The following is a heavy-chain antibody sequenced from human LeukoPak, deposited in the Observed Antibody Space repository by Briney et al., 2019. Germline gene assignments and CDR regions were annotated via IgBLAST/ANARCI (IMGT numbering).Heavy chain of an antibody. CDR1: GYTFTAYY. D-gene: IGHD2-15*01. CDR3: ARDRDIVGPYYGMDI. J-gene: IGHJ6*02. Sequence: ASVKVSCKASGYTFTAYYMHWVRQTPGHGLEWRGWINSNSGGTNYAQKFKGRVTMTRDTSISTAYMELSRLRSDDTAVYYCARDRDIVGPYYGMDIWGQGTTVTVSS. V-gene: IGHV1-2*02. CDR2: INSNSGGT.